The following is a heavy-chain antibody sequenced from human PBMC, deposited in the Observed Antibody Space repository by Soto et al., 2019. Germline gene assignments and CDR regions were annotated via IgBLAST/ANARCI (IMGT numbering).Heavy chain of an antibody. J-gene: IGHJ3*02. CDR1: GYTFTSYG. CDR2: ISAYNGNT. D-gene: IGHD2-2*03. Sequence: ASVKVSCKASGYTFTSYGISWVRQAPGQGLEWMGWISAYNGNTNYAQKLQGRVTMTTDTSTSTAYMELRSLRSDDTAVYYCARDSGGYCSSTSCPGDAFDIWGQGTMVTVSS. CDR3: ARDSGGYCSSTSCPGDAFDI. V-gene: IGHV1-18*01.